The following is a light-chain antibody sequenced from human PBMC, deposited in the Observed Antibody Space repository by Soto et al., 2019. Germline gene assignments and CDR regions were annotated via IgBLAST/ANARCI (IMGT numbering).Light chain of an antibody. J-gene: IGKJ2*01. Sequence: DIQLTQSPSFLSASVGDRVTITCRASLDISNYLAWYQQNPGKAPKLLIYAASTLQSGVPSRFSGSGSGTEFTLTITSLQPEDFATYYCQQLNSYPYTFGQGTKLEI. V-gene: IGKV1-9*01. CDR1: LDISNY. CDR3: QQLNSYPYT. CDR2: AAS.